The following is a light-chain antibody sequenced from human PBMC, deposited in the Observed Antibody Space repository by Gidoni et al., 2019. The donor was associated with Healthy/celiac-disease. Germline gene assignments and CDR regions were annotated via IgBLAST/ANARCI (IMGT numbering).Light chain of an antibody. CDR3: QTWVTALRV. J-gene: IGLJ3*02. CDR2: LDSDGSH. CDR1: SGHSIYA. V-gene: IGLV4-69*01. Sequence: QLVLAQSPAASASLGASVKLPCTLSSGHSIYASAWHQQQPATGPRYLMKLDSDGSHSKGAGIPARFSCSSSAAVRYLTISSLHSEDESDYYCQTWVTALRVFGGGTKLTVL.